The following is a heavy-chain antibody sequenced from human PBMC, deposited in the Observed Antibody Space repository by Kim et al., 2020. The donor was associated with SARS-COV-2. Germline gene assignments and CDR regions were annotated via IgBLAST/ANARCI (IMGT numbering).Heavy chain of an antibody. CDR3: ARVEERYSFYSQH. Sequence: GGSLRLSCAASGFTFSDYYMSWIRQAPGKGLEWVSYISSSSSYTNYADSVKGRFTISRDNAKNSLYLQMNSLRAEDTAVYYCARVEERYSFYSQHWGQGTLVTVSS. V-gene: IGHV3-11*05. J-gene: IGHJ4*02. D-gene: IGHD2-15*01. CDR1: GFTFSDYY. CDR2: ISSSSSYT.